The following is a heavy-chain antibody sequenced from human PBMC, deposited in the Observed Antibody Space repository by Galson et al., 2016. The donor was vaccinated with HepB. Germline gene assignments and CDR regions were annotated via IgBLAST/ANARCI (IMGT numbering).Heavy chain of an antibody. J-gene: IGHJ4*02. D-gene: IGHD1-26*01. V-gene: IGHV4-4*02. CDR1: GGSISSSNW. CDR2: IYHSVST. CDR3: ARDLYSGRYYRFDY. Sequence: SETLSLTCAVSGGSISSSNWWSWVRQPPGKGLEWIGKIYHSVSTNYTPSLKSRVTISVDKSKNQFSLKLRSVTAADTAVYYCARDLYSGRYYRFDYWGQGTLVTVSS.